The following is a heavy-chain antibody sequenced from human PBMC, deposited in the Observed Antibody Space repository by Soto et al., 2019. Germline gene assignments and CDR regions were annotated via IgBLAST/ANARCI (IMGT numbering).Heavy chain of an antibody. CDR2: INPNSGGT. CDR1: GYTFTAYY. V-gene: IGHV1-2*02. J-gene: IGHJ4*02. Sequence: ASVKVSCKASGYTFTAYYMHWVRQAPGQGLEWMGWINPNSGGTNYAQKFQGRDTMTGDTSIDTAYMELSRLRSDDTAVYYCARRYCSGGGCFNVGYWGQGTQVSVSS. CDR3: ARRYCSGGGCFNVGY. D-gene: IGHD2-15*01.